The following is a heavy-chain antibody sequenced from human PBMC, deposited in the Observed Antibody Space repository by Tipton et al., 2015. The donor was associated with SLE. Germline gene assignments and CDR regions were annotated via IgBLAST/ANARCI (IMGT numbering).Heavy chain of an antibody. Sequence: LSLTCALYGGSFNGYYWSWIRQPPGKGLEWIGDINHSGSTNYNPSLKSRVTISVDTSKNQFSLSVRSMTAADTAVYYCASGPLRYGDAFDIWGPGTLVTVSS. CDR2: INHSGST. CDR3: ASGPLRYGDAFDI. CDR1: GGSFNGYY. V-gene: IGHV4-34*01. J-gene: IGHJ3*02. D-gene: IGHD4-17*01.